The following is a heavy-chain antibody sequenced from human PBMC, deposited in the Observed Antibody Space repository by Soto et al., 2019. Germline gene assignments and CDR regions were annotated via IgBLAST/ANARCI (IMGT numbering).Heavy chain of an antibody. CDR2: ISYDGSNK. CDR1: GFTFSNYG. D-gene: IGHD3-3*01. V-gene: IGHV3-30*18. CDR3: AKDRAYDFWSGYPSFDYSYYGMDV. Sequence: GGALRLSCAASGFTFSNYGMQWVRQAPGKGLEWVAVISYDGSNKFYVDSVKGRFSISRDNSKSTMYLQMNSLRADDTAMYYCAKDRAYDFWSGYPSFDYSYYGMDVWGQGTTVTVSS. J-gene: IGHJ6*02.